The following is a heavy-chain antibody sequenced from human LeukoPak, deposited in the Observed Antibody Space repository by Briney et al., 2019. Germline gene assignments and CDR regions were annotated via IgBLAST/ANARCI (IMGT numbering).Heavy chain of an antibody. CDR1: GVSISGYY. Sequence: PSETLTLPWPESGVSISGYYRSWIRLTNGKGLEWIGHIYSSGDTNYNPSLQSRVTMLVDTSKNQVSLRLKSVTDADTALYSCARDKGIQADSTRWHVWYDPWGQGTLVTVSS. D-gene: IGHD2-15*01. J-gene: IGHJ5*02. CDR2: IYSSGDT. CDR3: ARDKGIQADSTRWHVWYDP. V-gene: IGHV4-4*07.